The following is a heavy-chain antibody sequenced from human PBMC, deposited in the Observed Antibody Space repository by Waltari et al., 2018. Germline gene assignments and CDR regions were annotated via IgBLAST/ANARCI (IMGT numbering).Heavy chain of an antibody. CDR1: GVSMSSNYW. D-gene: IGHD2-15*01. CDR2: VHRSGKA. J-gene: IGHJ4*02. V-gene: IGHV4-4*02. Sequence: QLQLQESGPGLVKPSGTLSLTCAVSGVSMSSNYWWNWVRQSPGTGLEWIGQVHRSGKANYHTSLASRVTVSQDTANYQFSLKMTSANAADTAINFCARDRGRGLYLDSWGPGTLVTVSP. CDR3: ARDRGRGLYLDS.